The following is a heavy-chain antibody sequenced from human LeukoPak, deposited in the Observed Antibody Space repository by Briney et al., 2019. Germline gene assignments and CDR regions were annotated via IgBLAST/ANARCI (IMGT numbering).Heavy chain of an antibody. Sequence: PSQTLSLTCTVSAGSISSGSYYWSWIRQPAGKGLEWIGRIYTSGSTNYNPSLKSRVTIAVDTPKNQFSLKLSSVTAADTAVYYCARLPHLYYGDYPSDYWGQGTLVTVSS. V-gene: IGHV4-61*02. CDR1: AGSISSGSYY. D-gene: IGHD4-17*01. CDR3: ARLPHLYYGDYPSDY. J-gene: IGHJ4*02. CDR2: IYTSGST.